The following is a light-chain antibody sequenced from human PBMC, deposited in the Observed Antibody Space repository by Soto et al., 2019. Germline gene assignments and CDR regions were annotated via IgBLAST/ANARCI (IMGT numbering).Light chain of an antibody. CDR1: QSISNL. CDR3: HQYYSYPWM. CDR2: KAP. Sequence: DIQMTQSPSTLSASVGDRVTITCRASQSISNLLAWYQQKPGKAPYLLIYKAPSLQSGVPSRFSGSASGTEFSLTISSLQPDDFASYYCHQYYSYPWMFGQGTKVEIK. V-gene: IGKV1-5*03. J-gene: IGKJ1*01.